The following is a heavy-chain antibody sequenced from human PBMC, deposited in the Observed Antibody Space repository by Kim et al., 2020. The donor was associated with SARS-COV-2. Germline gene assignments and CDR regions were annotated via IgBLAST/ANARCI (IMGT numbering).Heavy chain of an antibody. CDR1: GGSIGSSNYY. D-gene: IGHD1-1*01. CDR2: IYYSGKT. J-gene: IGHJ4*01. CDR3: ARATGFGTRWYYFDS. V-gene: IGHV4-39*07. Sequence: SETLSLTCNVSGGSIGSSNYYWVWIRQPPGKGREGIGCIYYSGKTNDNPSLQSRVTISLALSKNHFSMNLRTATAADTAMYYCARATGFGTRWYYFDSWG.